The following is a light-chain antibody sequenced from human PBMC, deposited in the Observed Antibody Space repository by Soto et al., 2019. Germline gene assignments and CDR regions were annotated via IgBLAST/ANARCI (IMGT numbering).Light chain of an antibody. Sequence: DIEMTQSPFTLSSSIGDRVTLTCRASHNLVKWLAWYQQKPGKAPKLRIYEASTLQSGVPSRLSGSGSGTEFTLTISSLQPDDSATYYCQQYNTFLSFGGGTKVDI. CDR2: EAS. CDR1: HNLVKW. V-gene: IGKV1-5*03. J-gene: IGKJ4*01. CDR3: QQYNTFLS.